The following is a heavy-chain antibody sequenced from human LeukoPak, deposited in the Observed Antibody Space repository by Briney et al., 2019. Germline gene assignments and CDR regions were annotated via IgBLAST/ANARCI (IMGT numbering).Heavy chain of an antibody. V-gene: IGHV1-18*01. D-gene: IGHD3-22*01. CDR3: ARGQGYDSSGYYYEKVFYFDY. CDR1: GYTFTSYG. Sequence: GASVKVSCKASGYTFTSYGISWVRQAPGQGLEWMGWISAYNGNTNYAQKLQGRVTMTTDTSTSTAYMELRSLRSDDTAVYYCARGQGYDSSGYYYEKVFYFDYWGQGTLVTVSS. CDR2: ISAYNGNT. J-gene: IGHJ4*02.